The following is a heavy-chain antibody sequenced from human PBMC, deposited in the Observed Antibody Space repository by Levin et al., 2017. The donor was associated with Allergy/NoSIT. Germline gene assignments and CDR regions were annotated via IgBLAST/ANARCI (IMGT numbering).Heavy chain of an antibody. V-gene: IGHV4-38-2*01. D-gene: IGHD3-22*01. CDR2: IYRGGNT. J-gene: IGHJ4*02. Sequence: SETLSLTCAVSGYSIRSGYYWGWIRQPPGKGLEWIGNIYRGGNTYYNPSLKSRVSMSVDTSENQFSLKLSSVTAADTAVYFCARGVGDTSGCYFDYWGQGILVTVSS. CDR3: ARGVGDTSGCYFDY. CDR1: GYSIRSGYY.